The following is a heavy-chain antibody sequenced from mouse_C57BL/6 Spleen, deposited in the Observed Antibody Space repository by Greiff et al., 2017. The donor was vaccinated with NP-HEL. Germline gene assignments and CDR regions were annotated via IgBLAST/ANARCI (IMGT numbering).Heavy chain of an antibody. CDR1: GYTFTDYA. V-gene: IGHV1-67*01. J-gene: IGHJ4*01. Sequence: QVQLQQSGPELVRPGVSVKISCKGSGYTFTDYAMHWVNQSHAKSLEWIGVISTYYGDASYTQKFKDQATMPVDKSYSTAYMELARLTSEDSAVYYCARGGYYSNDLYAMGDWGQGASVTVAS. CDR2: ISTYYGDA. CDR3: ARGGYYSNDLYAMGD. D-gene: IGHD2-12*01.